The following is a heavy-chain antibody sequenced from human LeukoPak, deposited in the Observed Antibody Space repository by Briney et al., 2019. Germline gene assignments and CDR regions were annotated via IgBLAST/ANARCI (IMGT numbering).Heavy chain of an antibody. D-gene: IGHD3-3*01. V-gene: IGHV4-61*02. J-gene: IGHJ2*01. CDR3: AREDYDDSGGWYFDL. Sequence: LSLXCXVSGGSLXRGSYYGNWLRQPAGRGLEGFGRIYTSESTNYNPSLKSRITISVDTSKNQFSLTLSSVTAADTAVYYCAREDYDDSGGWYFDLWGRGTLVTVSS. CDR2: IYTSEST. CDR1: GGSLXRGSYY.